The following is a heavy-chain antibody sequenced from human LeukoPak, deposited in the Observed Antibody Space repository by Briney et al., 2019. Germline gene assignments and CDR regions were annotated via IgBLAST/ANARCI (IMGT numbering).Heavy chain of an antibody. CDR3: ARERGYSSRGASDY. CDR1: GYAFTSYG. V-gene: IGHV1-18*01. Sequence: ASVKVSCKASGYAFTSYGISWVRQAPGQGLEWMGWISGYNGNTNYAQKLQGRVTMTTDTSTSTAYMELRSLRSDDTAVYYCARERGYSSRGASDYWGQGTLVTVSS. J-gene: IGHJ4*02. D-gene: IGHD5-18*01. CDR2: ISGYNGNT.